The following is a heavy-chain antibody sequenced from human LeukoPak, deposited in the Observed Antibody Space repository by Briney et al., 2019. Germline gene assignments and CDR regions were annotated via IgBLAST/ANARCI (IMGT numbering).Heavy chain of an antibody. CDR3: ARDNTYYYGSGSYYNSPYYYYGMDV. V-gene: IGHV3-30-3*01. CDR1: GFTFSSYA. CDR2: ISYDGSNK. D-gene: IGHD3-10*01. J-gene: IGHJ6*02. Sequence: GRSLRLSCAASGFTFSSYAMHWVRQAPGKGLEWVAVISYDGSNKYYADSVKGRFTISRDNSKNTLYLQMNSLRAEDTAVYYCARDNTYYYGSGSYYNSPYYYYGMDVWGQGTTVTVSS.